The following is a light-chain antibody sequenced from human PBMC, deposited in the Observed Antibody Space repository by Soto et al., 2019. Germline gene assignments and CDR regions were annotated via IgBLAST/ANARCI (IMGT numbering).Light chain of an antibody. J-gene: IGKJ1*01. Sequence: DIELTQSPSTSSASVGDRVTITCRASQSISSWLAWYQQKPGKAPKLLIYKASSLESGVPSRFSGSGSGTEFTLTICSLQPDDFATYYCQQYNSYWTFGQGTKV. V-gene: IGKV1-5*03. CDR1: QSISSW. CDR2: KAS. CDR3: QQYNSYWT.